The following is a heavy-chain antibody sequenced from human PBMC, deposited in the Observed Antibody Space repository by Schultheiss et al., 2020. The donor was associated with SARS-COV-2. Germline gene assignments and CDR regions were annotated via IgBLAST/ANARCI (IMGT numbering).Heavy chain of an antibody. Sequence: SETLSLTCTVSGGSISSYYWGWIRQPPGKGLEWIGSIYYSGSTYYNPSLKSRVTMSVDTSKNQFSLKLSSVTAADTAVYYCARGENHDYYDSSGDAFDIWGQGTMVTVSS. CDR2: IYYSGST. J-gene: IGHJ3*02. V-gene: IGHV4-39*07. D-gene: IGHD3-22*01. CDR3: ARGENHDYYDSSGDAFDI. CDR1: GGSISSYY.